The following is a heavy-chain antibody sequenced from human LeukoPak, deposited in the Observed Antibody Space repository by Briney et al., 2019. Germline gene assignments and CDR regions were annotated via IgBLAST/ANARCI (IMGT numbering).Heavy chain of an antibody. CDR2: IIPIFCSA. D-gene: IGHD6-19*01. Sequence: ESSVNVSCLASGGTFSSYAIIWLRQAPGPGLEWMGGIIPIFCSANYAQKFQRRVTITANQSPSQAYIELSSLRSEDTALYYCAGSPTPLDFQGIGVAGTSYYYMDVWGKGTTVTLSS. J-gene: IGHJ6*03. CDR1: GGTFSSYA. CDR3: AGSPTPLDFQGIGVAGTSYYYMDV. V-gene: IGHV1-69*01.